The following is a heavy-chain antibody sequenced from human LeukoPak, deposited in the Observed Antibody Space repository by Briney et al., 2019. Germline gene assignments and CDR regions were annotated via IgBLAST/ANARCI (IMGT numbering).Heavy chain of an antibody. CDR2: IQQDGSAK. Sequence: GGSLRLSCAASGFTFSTSWMSWVRQAPGKGLEWVANIQQDGSAKYYVDSVKGRFTISRDNSKNTLFLQMNSLRAEDTAVYYCAKGIYSSGWSYFDYWGHGTLVTVSS. J-gene: IGHJ4*01. D-gene: IGHD6-19*01. CDR3: AKGIYSSGWSYFDY. V-gene: IGHV3-7*03. CDR1: GFTFSTSW.